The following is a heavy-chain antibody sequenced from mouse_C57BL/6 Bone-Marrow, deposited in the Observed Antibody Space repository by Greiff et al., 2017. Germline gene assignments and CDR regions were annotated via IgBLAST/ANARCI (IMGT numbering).Heavy chain of an antibody. CDR1: GYTFTSYW. Sequence: EVQLVESGTVLARPGASVKMSCKTSGYTFTSYWMHWVKQRPGQGLEWIGAIYPGNSDTSYNQKFKGKAKLTAVTSASTAYMGLSSLTNEDSAVYYCTKDYYGSSPAWFAYWGQGTLVTVSA. V-gene: IGHV1-5*01. CDR2: IYPGNSDT. CDR3: TKDYYGSSPAWFAY. J-gene: IGHJ3*01. D-gene: IGHD1-1*01.